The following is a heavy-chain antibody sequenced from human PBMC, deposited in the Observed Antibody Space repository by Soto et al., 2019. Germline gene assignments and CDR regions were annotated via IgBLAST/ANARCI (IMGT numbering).Heavy chain of an antibody. J-gene: IGHJ4*01. V-gene: IGHV4-39*07. CDR3: ARYSAASGTHYFDY. Sequence: PSETLSLTCTVSSGSISGGDYWWTWIRQSPEMGLEWIGSISYSGSTNYNPSLRSRVTMSVDKSKNQLSLILYSVTAADTGVYYCARYSAASGTHYFDYWGQGTLVTVSS. CDR2: ISYSGST. D-gene: IGHD6-13*01. CDR1: SGSISGGDYW.